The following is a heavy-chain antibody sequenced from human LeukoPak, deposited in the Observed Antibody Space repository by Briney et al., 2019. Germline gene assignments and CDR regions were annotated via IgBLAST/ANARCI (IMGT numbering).Heavy chain of an antibody. CDR3: ARGRHYYDSSDYYYEGDGFDI. V-gene: IGHV1-46*01. CDR2: INPSGSST. CDR1: GYSFTSHY. D-gene: IGHD3-22*01. J-gene: IGHJ3*02. Sequence: ASVKVSCKASGYSFTSHYMHWVRQAPGQGLEWMGLINPSGSSTLYAQKFQGRVTMTRDMSTTTDYMELSSLRSEDTAVYYCARGRHYYDSSDYYYEGDGFDIWGQGTMVTVSS.